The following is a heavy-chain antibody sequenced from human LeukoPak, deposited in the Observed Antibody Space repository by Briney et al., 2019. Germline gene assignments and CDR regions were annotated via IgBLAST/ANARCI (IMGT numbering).Heavy chain of an antibody. D-gene: IGHD3-22*01. V-gene: IGHV4-39*07. Sequence: SETLSLTCTVSGGSISSSSYYWGWIRQPPGKGLEWIGSIYYSGSTYYNPSLKSRVTITVDTSKNQFSLKLSSVTAADTAVYYCARGHDSSGFELGHFDYWGQGTLVTVSS. CDR3: ARGHDSSGFELGHFDY. CDR1: GGSISSSSYY. J-gene: IGHJ4*02. CDR2: IYYSGST.